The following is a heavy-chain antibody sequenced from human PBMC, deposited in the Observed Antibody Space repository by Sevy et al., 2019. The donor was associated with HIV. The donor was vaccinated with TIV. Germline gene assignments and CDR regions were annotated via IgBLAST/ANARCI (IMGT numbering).Heavy chain of an antibody. Sequence: GGSLRLSCVVSGFSFSNYWMNWVRQAPGKGLEWVANIKQDGSEKYFVDSVMGRFTISRDNAKNSLYLRMNSLRAEDTAVYYCARAPGAVMFDYDYTLDVWGQGTTVTVSS. J-gene: IGHJ6*02. V-gene: IGHV3-7*01. CDR1: GFSFSNYW. D-gene: IGHD3-10*02. CDR3: ARAPGAVMFDYDYTLDV. CDR2: IKQDGSEK.